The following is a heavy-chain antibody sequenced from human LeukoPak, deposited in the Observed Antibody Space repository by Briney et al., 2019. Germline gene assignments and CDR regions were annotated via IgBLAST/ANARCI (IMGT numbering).Heavy chain of an antibody. Sequence: GGSLRLSCAASGFTFSSYSMNWVRQAPGKGLEWVAFIRYDGSNKYYADSVKGRFTISRDNSKNTLYLQMNSLRAEDTAVYYCARGVGGSLDPWGQGTLVTVSS. CDR3: ARGVGGSLDP. CDR2: IRYDGSNK. D-gene: IGHD1-26*01. CDR1: GFTFSSYS. J-gene: IGHJ5*02. V-gene: IGHV3-30*02.